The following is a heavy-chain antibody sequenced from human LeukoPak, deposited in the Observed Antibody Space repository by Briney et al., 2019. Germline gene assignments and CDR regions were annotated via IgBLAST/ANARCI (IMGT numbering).Heavy chain of an antibody. Sequence: PSGTLSPTCSVSGSSISSDYYWGWVRQPPGKGLEWIGSIKHRGRSYYNPSLKSRVTISVDTSKNQFSLQLSSVTAADTAVYYCARVVGATSIDYWGQGILVTVSS. CDR2: IKHRGRS. CDR1: GSSISSDYY. J-gene: IGHJ4*02. V-gene: IGHV4-38-2*02. CDR3: ARVVGATSIDY. D-gene: IGHD2-15*01.